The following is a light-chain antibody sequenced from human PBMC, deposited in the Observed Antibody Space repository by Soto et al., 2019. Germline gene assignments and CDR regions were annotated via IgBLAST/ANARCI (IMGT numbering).Light chain of an antibody. V-gene: IGKV3-20*01. CDR3: QQYGTSPWT. CDR1: QSVSTSY. J-gene: IGKJ1*01. Sequence: EIVLTQSPGTLSLSPGERATRSCRASQSVSTSYLAWYQQKPGQAPRLLIYGASSRATGIPDRFSGSGSGTDFTLTISRLEPEDFAVYFRQQYGTSPWTFGQGTKVDIK. CDR2: GAS.